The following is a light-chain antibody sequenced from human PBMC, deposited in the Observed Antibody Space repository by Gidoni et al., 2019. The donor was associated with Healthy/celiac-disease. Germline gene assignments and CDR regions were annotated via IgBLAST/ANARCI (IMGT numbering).Light chain of an antibody. CDR1: ALPKQY. CDR2: KDR. J-gene: IGLJ2*01. V-gene: IGLV3-25*03. CDR3: QSADSSGSVV. Sequence: SYELTQPHSVSVSPGQTARITCSGDALPKQYAYWYQQKPGQAPVLVIYKDRERPSGIPERFSGSSSGTTVTLTISGVQAEDEADYYCQSADSSGSVVFGGGTKLTVL.